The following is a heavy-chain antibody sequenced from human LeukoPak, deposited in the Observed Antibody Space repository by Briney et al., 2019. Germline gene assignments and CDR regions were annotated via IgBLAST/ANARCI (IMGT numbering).Heavy chain of an antibody. V-gene: IGHV3-49*04. CDR2: IRSKAYGGTT. D-gene: IGHD3-16*01. Sequence: GGPLRLSCTASGFTFGDYAMSWVRQAPGKGLEWVGFIRSKAYGGTTEYAASVKGRFTISRDDSKSIAYLQMNSLKTEDTAVYYCTRVRTVGLDYWGQGTLVTVSS. CDR3: TRVRTVGLDY. J-gene: IGHJ4*02. CDR1: GFTFGDYA.